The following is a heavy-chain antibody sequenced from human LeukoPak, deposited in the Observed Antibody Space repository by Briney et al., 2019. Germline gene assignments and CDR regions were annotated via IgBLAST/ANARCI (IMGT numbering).Heavy chain of an antibody. V-gene: IGHV1-18*03. CDR2: ISAYNGNT. CDR3: ARCKYYDFWSGYYNPNYYYYGMDV. Sequence: GASVKVSCKASGYTFTSYGISWVRQAPGQGLEWMGWISAYNGNTNYAQKLQGRVTMTTDTSTSTAYMELRSLRSDDMAVYYCARCKYYDFWSGYYNPNYYYYGMDVWGQGTTVTVSS. CDR1: GYTFTSYG. J-gene: IGHJ6*02. D-gene: IGHD3-3*01.